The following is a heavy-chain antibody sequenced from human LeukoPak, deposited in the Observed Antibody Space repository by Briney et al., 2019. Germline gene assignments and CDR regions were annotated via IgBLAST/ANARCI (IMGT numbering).Heavy chain of an antibody. Sequence: GGSLRLSCAASGFTFSSYGMHWVRQAPGKGLEWVAVISYDGSNKYYADSVKGRFTISRDNSKNTLYLHMNSLGPEDTAVYYCAKAMLRGVINDYWGQGTLVTVSS. V-gene: IGHV3-30*18. CDR3: AKAMLRGVINDY. J-gene: IGHJ4*02. D-gene: IGHD3-10*01. CDR2: ISYDGSNK. CDR1: GFTFSSYG.